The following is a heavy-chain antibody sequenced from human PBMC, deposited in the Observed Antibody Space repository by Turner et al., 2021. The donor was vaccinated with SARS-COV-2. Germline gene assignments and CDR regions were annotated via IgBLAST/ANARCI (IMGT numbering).Heavy chain of an antibody. V-gene: IGHV4-39*01. CDR3: ARLMDTAMDYYGMDV. Sequence: QLQLQESGPGLLKPSETLSLTCTVSGGSISSSSYYWGWIRQPPGKGLEWIGNIDYSGITYYNPSLKSRVTISVDTSKNQFSLKLSSVTAADTAVYYCARLMDTAMDYYGMDVWGQGTTVTVSS. D-gene: IGHD5-18*01. J-gene: IGHJ6*02. CDR1: GGSISSSSYY. CDR2: IDYSGIT.